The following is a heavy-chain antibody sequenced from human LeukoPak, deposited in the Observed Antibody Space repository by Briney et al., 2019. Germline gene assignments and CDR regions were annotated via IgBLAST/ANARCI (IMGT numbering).Heavy chain of an antibody. CDR3: ASAVAGPYFDY. V-gene: IGHV3-53*04. Sequence: GSLRLSRAGSWVTVSRKFKGRGPQAPGKGVGWVSVIYSGGSTYYADSVKGRFTISRHNSKNTLYLQMNSLRVEDTAVYYCASAVAGPYFDYWGQGTLVTVSS. D-gene: IGHD6-19*01. CDR2: IYSGGST. CDR1: WVTVSRKF. J-gene: IGHJ4*02.